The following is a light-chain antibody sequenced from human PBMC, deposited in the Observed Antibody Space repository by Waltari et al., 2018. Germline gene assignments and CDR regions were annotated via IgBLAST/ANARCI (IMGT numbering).Light chain of an antibody. J-gene: IGLJ2*01. CDR2: EVS. V-gene: IGLV2-14*01. Sequence: QSALTQPASVSGSPGQSITISCTGTSSDVGGYNYVSWYPQHPVKAPKLLIYEVSNRPSGVSNRFSGSKSGNTASLTISGLQAEDEADYYCSSYTSSSTLVFGGGTKLTVL. CDR3: SSYTSSSTLV. CDR1: SSDVGGYNY.